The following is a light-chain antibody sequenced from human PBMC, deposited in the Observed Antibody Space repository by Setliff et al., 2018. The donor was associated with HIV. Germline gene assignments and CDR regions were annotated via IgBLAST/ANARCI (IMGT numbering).Light chain of an antibody. V-gene: IGLV2-14*01. J-gene: IGLJ1*01. CDR2: EVS. Sequence: QSALTQPASVSGSPGQSITISCTGTTSDIGGYNYVSWYQHHPGKAPKLMIYEVSNRPSGVSNRFSGSKSGNTASLTISGLQAEDEAEYFCSSYTSSSTYVFGAGTKGTV. CDR1: TSDIGGYNY. CDR3: SSYTSSSTYV.